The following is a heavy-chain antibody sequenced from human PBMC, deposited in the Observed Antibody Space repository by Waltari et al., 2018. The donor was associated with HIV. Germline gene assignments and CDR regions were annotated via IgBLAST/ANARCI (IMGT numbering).Heavy chain of an antibody. CDR1: RITLSTYA. CDR3: AKDQKVAAPYYFDY. J-gene: IGHJ4*02. D-gene: IGHD6-19*01. CDR2: ISCGCGTT. Sequence: DVPLLESGGGLIQPWGCLSHSCAASRITLSTYAMSWVRQAPGKGVDVVSGISCGCGTTYYAGSVKGRFTISRDNSNNTLYLQMNSLRAEDTAVYYCAKDQKVAAPYYFDYWGQGTLVTVSS. V-gene: IGHV3-23*01.